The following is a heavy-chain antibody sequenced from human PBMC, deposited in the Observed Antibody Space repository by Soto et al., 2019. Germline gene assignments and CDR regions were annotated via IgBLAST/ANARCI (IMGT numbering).Heavy chain of an antibody. V-gene: IGHV1-8*01. CDR2: MNPNSGNT. J-gene: IGHJ6*02. D-gene: IGHD5-18*01. CDR1: GYTFTSYD. CDR3: ARAEGLYTAMGSDYYGMDV. Sequence: QVPLVQSGAEVKKPGASVKVSCKASGYTFTSYDINWVRQATGQGLEWMGWMNPNSGNTGYAQKFQGRVTMTRNTSISTAYMELSSLRSEDTAVYYCARAEGLYTAMGSDYYGMDVWGQGTTVTVSS.